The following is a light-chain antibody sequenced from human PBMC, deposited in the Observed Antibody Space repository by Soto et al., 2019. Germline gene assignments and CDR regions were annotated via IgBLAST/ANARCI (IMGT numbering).Light chain of an antibody. J-gene: IGKJ5*01. CDR3: QQSASSLIT. CDR1: QSVSSSD. V-gene: IGKV3-20*01. CDR2: GAS. Sequence: EISLTQSPRTLTLSPGERATLSCRFSQSVSSSDLAWYQQKPGQTPRLVIYGASRRATGMPDRFSGSGYGTDFTLTIFIFEPEDFAVYCSQQSASSLITFCQGTRPAVK.